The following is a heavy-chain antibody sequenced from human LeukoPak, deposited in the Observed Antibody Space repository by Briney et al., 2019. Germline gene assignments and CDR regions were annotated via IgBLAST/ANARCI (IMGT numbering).Heavy chain of an antibody. J-gene: IGHJ6*03. CDR1: GGTFTDYY. V-gene: IGHV1-8*02. CDR3: ARAHGVAMAKGGYYYYYYMDV. Sequence: ASVNVSCKASGGTFTDYYMHWVRQAPGQGLEWMGWMNPNSGNTGYAQKFQGRVTMTRNTSISTAYMELSSLRSEDTAVYYCARAHGVAMAKGGYYYYYYMDVWGKGTTVTISS. D-gene: IGHD5-18*01. CDR2: MNPNSGNT.